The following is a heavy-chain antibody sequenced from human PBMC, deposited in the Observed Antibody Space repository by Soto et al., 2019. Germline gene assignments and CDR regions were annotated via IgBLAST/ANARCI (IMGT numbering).Heavy chain of an antibody. CDR3: ARDRGYGNYYYYYGMDV. CDR1: GDSVSSNSAA. D-gene: IGHD5-18*01. V-gene: IGHV6-1*01. CDR2: TYYRSKWYN. Sequence: SETLSLTCAISGDSVSSNSAAWNWIRQSPSRGLEWLGRTYYRSKWYNDYAVSVKSRITINPDTSKNQFSLQLNSVTPEDTAVYYCARDRGYGNYYYYYGMDVWGQGTTVTVYS. J-gene: IGHJ6*02.